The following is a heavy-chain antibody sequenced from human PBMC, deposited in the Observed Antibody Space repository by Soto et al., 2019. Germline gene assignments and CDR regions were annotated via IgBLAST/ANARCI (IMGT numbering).Heavy chain of an antibody. Sequence: PGGSLRLSCAASGFTFSSYSMNWVRQAPGKGLEWVSYISSSSSTIYYADSVKGRFTISRDNAKNSLYLQMNSLRAEDTAVYYCARAVDQYYDFWSGYPHNNWFDPWGQGTLVTVSS. J-gene: IGHJ5*02. CDR3: ARAVDQYYDFWSGYPHNNWFDP. CDR1: GFTFSSYS. D-gene: IGHD3-3*01. V-gene: IGHV3-48*01. CDR2: ISSSSSTI.